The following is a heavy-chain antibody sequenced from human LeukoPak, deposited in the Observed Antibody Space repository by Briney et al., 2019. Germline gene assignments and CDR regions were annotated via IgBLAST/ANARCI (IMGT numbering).Heavy chain of an antibody. CDR3: ATVGSGGDFRYYYYYYGMDV. V-gene: IGHV1-24*01. Sequence: PVASVKVSCKVSGYTLTELSMHWVRQAPGKGLEWMGGFDPEDGETIYAQKFQGRVTMTEDTSTDTAYMELSSLRSEDTAVYYRATVGSGGDFRYYYYYYGMDVWGQGTTVTVSS. J-gene: IGHJ6*02. CDR1: GYTLTELS. D-gene: IGHD2-21*02. CDR2: FDPEDGET.